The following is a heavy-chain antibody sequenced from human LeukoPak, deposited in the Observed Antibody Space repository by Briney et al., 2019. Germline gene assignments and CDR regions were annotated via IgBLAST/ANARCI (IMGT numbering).Heavy chain of an antibody. D-gene: IGHD2-2*01. V-gene: IGHV4-59*08. J-gene: IGHJ3*02. Sequence: SETLSLTCTVSGGSISSYYWSWIRQPPGKGLEWVGYIYYSGRTDYNPSLKSRVAISAATSKNRFSLMLSSVTAADTAVYFCARTFSTSYPDAFDIWGQGTMVTVSS. CDR2: IYYSGRT. CDR3: ARTFSTSYPDAFDI. CDR1: GGSISSYY.